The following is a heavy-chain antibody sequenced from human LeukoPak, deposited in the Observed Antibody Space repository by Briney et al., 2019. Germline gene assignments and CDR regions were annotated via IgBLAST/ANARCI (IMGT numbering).Heavy chain of an antibody. CDR2: ISTTGST. CDR3: ATAGRGRYNWFDP. V-gene: IGHV4-4*07. J-gene: IGHJ5*02. CDR1: SGSITSHF. Sequence: SETLSLTCSVSSGSITSHFWSWIRQPAGKGLEWIGRISTTGSTNYNPSLKSRVIISVDTSKNQVSLQLNSVTAADTAVYYCATAGRGRYNWFDPWGQGTLVTVSS. D-gene: IGHD3-16*01.